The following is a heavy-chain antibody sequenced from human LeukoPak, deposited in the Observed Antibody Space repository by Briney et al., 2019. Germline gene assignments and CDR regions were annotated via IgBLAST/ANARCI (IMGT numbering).Heavy chain of an antibody. Sequence: PSETLSLTCTVSGGSISSSSYYWGWIRQPPGKGLEWIGSIYYSGSTYYNPSLKSRVTISVDTSKNQFSLKLSSVTAADTAVYYCARALCEDGYICGYFDYWGQGTLVTVSS. CDR1: GGSISSSSYY. CDR2: IYYSGST. D-gene: IGHD5-24*01. J-gene: IGHJ4*02. V-gene: IGHV4-39*07. CDR3: ARALCEDGYICGYFDY.